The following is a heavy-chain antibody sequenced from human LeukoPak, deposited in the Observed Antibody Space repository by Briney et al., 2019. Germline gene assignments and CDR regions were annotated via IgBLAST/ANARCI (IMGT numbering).Heavy chain of an antibody. J-gene: IGHJ4*02. CDR1: GGSISSYY. D-gene: IGHD1-20*01. Sequence: SETLSLTCTVSGGSISSYYWSWIRQPPGKGLEWIGYIYYSGSTNYNPSLKSRVTISVDTSKNQFSLKLSSVTAADTAAYYCARGTNWNYFDYWGQGTLVTVSS. CDR3: ARGTNWNYFDY. V-gene: IGHV4-59*01. CDR2: IYYSGST.